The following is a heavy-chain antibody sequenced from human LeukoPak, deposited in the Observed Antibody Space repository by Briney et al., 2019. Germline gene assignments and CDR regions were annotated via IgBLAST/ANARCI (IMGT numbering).Heavy chain of an antibody. J-gene: IGHJ3*02. D-gene: IGHD1-26*01. V-gene: IGHV3-30*18. CDR3: AKDYAVGADHPDAFDI. Sequence: GESLRLSCPASAFTFSNYDMHWVRQAPGKGLEWVALISNDGSNTYYEDSVKGRFTISRDNSKNTLYLKMNSLRAEDTAVYYCAKDYAVGADHPDAFDIWGQGTMVTVSS. CDR1: AFTFSNYD. CDR2: ISNDGSNT.